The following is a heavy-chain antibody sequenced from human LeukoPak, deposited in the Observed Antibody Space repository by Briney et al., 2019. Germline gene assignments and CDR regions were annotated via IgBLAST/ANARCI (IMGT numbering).Heavy chain of an antibody. J-gene: IGHJ4*02. CDR3: AKDGHYYGSGSTHFDY. CDR1: GFTFSNYA. D-gene: IGHD3-10*01. CDR2: ISGSGGST. V-gene: IGHV3-23*01. Sequence: PGGSLRLSCEASGFTFSNYAMSWVRQAPGKGLEWVSAISGSGGSTYYADSVKGRLTISRDNSRNTLYLQMNSLRAEDTAVYYCAKDGHYYGSGSTHFDYWGQRTLVTVSS.